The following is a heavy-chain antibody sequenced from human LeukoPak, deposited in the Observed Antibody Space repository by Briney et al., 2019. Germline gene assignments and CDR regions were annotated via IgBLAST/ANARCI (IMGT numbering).Heavy chain of an antibody. CDR2: IYYSGST. J-gene: IGHJ4*02. D-gene: IGHD4-23*01. CDR1: GGSISSSSYY. V-gene: IGHV4-39*01. Sequence: SETLSLTCTVSGGSISSSSYYWGWIRQPPGKGLEGIGSIYYSGSTYYNPSLKSRVTISVDTSKNQFSLKLSSVTAADTAVYYCARQDGGNFESNYWGQGTLVTVSS. CDR3: ARQDGGNFESNY.